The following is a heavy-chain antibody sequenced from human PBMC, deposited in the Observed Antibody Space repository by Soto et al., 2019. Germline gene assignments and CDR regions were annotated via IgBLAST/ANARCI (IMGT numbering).Heavy chain of an antibody. Sequence: GGSLRLSCAASGFTFSSYAMSWVRQAPGKGLEWVSAISGSGGSTYYADSVKGRFTISRDNSKNTLYLQMNSLRAEDTAVYYCAKWRDIVVVVAATAYFQHWGQGTLVTVSS. CDR2: ISGSGGST. J-gene: IGHJ1*01. V-gene: IGHV3-23*01. D-gene: IGHD2-15*01. CDR1: GFTFSSYA. CDR3: AKWRDIVVVVAATAYFQH.